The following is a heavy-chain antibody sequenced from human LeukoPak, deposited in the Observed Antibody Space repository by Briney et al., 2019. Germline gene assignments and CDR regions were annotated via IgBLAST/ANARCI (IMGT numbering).Heavy chain of an antibody. D-gene: IGHD5/OR15-5a*01. V-gene: IGHV3-74*01. CDR2: INTDGSST. CDR1: GFTFSSYA. Sequence: GGSLRLSCAASGFTFSSYAMSWVRQAPGKGLEWVSRINTDGSSTSYADSVKGRFTISRDSAKNTLYLQMNSLRVEDTAVYYCARAEVSLRSLDVWGKGTTVTVSS. CDR3: ARAEVSLRSLDV. J-gene: IGHJ6*04.